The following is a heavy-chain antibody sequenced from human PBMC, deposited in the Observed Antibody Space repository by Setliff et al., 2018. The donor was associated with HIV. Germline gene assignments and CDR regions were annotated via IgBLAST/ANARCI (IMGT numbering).Heavy chain of an antibody. D-gene: IGHD3-22*01. J-gene: IGHJ4*02. Sequence: ASVKVSCKTSGYTFSRYGFSWVRQAPGQGREWMGWISAYNLNTNYAQKFQGRVTMTTDTSASTGYMELRSLRSADTAVYYCARGYYHDSSGYKGFDYWGQGTLVTVSS. CDR3: ARGYYHDSSGYKGFDY. V-gene: IGHV1-18*01. CDR1: GYTFSRYG. CDR2: ISAYNLNT.